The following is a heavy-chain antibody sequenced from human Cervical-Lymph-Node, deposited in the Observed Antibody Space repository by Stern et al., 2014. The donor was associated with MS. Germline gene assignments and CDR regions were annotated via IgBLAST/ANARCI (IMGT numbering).Heavy chain of an antibody. CDR3: ARDRHYYDSSGYVDYFDY. CDR1: GGSISSGGYY. V-gene: IGHV4-31*03. CDR2: IYYSGST. Sequence: VQLVESGPGLVKPSQTLSLTCTVSGGSISSGGYYWSWIRQHPGKGLEWIGHIYYSGSTYYNPSLKSRVTISVDTSKKQVSLKLSSVTAADTAVYYCARDRHYYDSSGYVDYFDYWGQGTLVTVSS. J-gene: IGHJ4*02. D-gene: IGHD3-22*01.